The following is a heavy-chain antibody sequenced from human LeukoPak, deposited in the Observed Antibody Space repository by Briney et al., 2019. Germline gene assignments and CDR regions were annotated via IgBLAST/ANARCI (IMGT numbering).Heavy chain of an antibody. D-gene: IGHD4-17*01. CDR2: IKSKTDGGTT. V-gene: IGHV3-15*07. CDR3: TTAHMTTVTPDYYYGMDV. J-gene: IGHJ6*02. Sequence: GGSLRLSCAASGFTFSNAWMNWVRQAPGKGLEWVGRIKSKTDGGTTDYAAPVKGRFTISRDDSKNTLYLQMNSLKTEDTAVYYCTTAHMTTVTPDYYYGMDVWGQGTTVTVSS. CDR1: GFTFSNAW.